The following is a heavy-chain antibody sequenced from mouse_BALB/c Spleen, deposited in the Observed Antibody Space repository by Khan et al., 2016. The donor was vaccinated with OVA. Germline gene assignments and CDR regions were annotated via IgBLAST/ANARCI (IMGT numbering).Heavy chain of an antibody. Sequence: QVQLQQSGAELARPGASVKMSCKASGYTFTSYTIHWIKLRPGPGLAWIGYINPSNGYTNYNQKFRDKATLTADKSSTTAYMQLSSLTSDDAAVYNCGRDGAYHRNDGWFAYWGQGTLVTGSA. CDR2: INPSNGYT. V-gene: IGHV1-4*01. J-gene: IGHJ3*01. D-gene: IGHD2-14*01. CDR3: GRDGAYHRNDGWFAY. CDR1: GYTFTSYT.